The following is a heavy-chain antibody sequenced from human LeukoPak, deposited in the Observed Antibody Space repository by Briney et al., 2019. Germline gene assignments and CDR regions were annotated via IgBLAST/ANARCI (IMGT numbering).Heavy chain of an antibody. Sequence: SETLSLTCTVSGGSISSGSYYWSWIRQPAGKGLEWIGRIYSSGSTNYNPSLKSRVTISVDTSKNQFSLKLSSVTAADTAVYHCARDRYGSSYRFDPWGQGTLVTVSS. D-gene: IGHD6-13*01. CDR3: ARDRYGSSYRFDP. V-gene: IGHV4-61*02. J-gene: IGHJ5*02. CDR2: IYSSGST. CDR1: GGSISSGSYY.